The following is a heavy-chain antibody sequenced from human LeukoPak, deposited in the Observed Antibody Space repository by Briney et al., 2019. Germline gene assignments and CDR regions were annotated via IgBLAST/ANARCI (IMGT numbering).Heavy chain of an antibody. D-gene: IGHD6-13*01. V-gene: IGHV4-39*01. CDR3: ARQVRAAAGYGMDV. Sequence: SETLSLTCTVSGGSISSSSYYWGWIRQPPGKGLEWIRSIYYSGSTYYNPSLKSRVTISVDTSKNQFSLKLSSVTAADTAVYYCARQVRAAAGYGMDVWGQGTTVTVSS. CDR1: GGSISSSSYY. CDR2: IYYSGST. J-gene: IGHJ6*02.